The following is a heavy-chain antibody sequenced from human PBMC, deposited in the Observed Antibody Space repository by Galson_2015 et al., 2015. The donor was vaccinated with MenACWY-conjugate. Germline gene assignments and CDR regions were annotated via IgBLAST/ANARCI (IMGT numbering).Heavy chain of an antibody. Sequence: SLRLSCAASGFSVTSHFMGWVRQAPGKGLEWVALLYDDGTSRYADSMKGRFTISRGTLRNSLSLQMHGLRAEDTAMYFCAKIVRHPVGPYFDSWGQGTLVLVSS. V-gene: IGHV3-53*01. D-gene: IGHD2-21*01. J-gene: IGHJ4*02. CDR1: GFSVTSHF. CDR2: LYDDGTS. CDR3: AKIVRHPVGPYFDS.